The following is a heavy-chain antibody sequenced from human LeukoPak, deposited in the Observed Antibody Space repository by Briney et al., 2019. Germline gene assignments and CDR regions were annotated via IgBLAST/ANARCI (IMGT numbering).Heavy chain of an antibody. V-gene: IGHV4-59*01. D-gene: IGHD3-22*01. CDR2: IYYSGST. CDR3: ARATWLPVGLYYYDSSGYYYYFDS. Sequence: SEALSLTCTVSGGSISSYYWSWIRQPPGKGLEWIGYIYYSGSTNYNPSLKSRVTISVDTSKNQFSLKLSSVTAADTAVYYCARATWLPVGLYYYDSSGYYYYFDSWGQGTLVTVSS. J-gene: IGHJ4*02. CDR1: GGSISSYY.